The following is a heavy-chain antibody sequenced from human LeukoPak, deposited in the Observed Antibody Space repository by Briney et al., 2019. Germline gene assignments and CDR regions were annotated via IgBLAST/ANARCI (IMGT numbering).Heavy chain of an antibody. CDR1: GFTFSSYG. J-gene: IGHJ6*03. CDR3: AKTMVAPYNYYMDV. V-gene: IGHV3-23*01. Sequence: GGSLRLSCAASGFTFSSYGMSWVRQAPGKGLEWVSAISGSGGSTYYADSVKGRFTISRDNSKNTLYLQMNSLRADDTAVYYCAKTMVAPYNYYMDVWGKGTTVTVSS. D-gene: IGHD2-15*01. CDR2: ISGSGGST.